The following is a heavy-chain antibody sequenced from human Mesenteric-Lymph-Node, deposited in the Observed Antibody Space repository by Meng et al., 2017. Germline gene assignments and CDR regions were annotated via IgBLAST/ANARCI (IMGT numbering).Heavy chain of an antibody. J-gene: IGHJ3*02. CDR2: ISSSSSYI. Sequence: GESLKISCAASGFTFSSYSMNWVRQAPGKGLEWVSSISSSSSYIYYADSVKGRFTISRDNAKNSLYLQMNSLRAEDTAVYYCARVSGGPLAFDIWGQGTMVTVSS. D-gene: IGHD3-10*01. V-gene: IGHV3-21*01. CDR3: ARVSGGPLAFDI. CDR1: GFTFSSYS.